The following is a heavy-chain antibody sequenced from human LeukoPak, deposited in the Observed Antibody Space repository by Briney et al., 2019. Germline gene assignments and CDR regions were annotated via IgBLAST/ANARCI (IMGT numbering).Heavy chain of an antibody. CDR1: GGSISSYY. V-gene: IGHV4-4*09. CDR2: IYTSGST. Sequence: PSETLSLTCTVSGGSISSYYWSWIRQPPGKGLEWIGYIYTSGSTNYNPSLKSRVTISVDTSKNQFSLKLSSVTAADTAVYYCARLVNWFDPWGQGTLVTVSS. CDR3: ARLVNWFDP. D-gene: IGHD2-2*01. J-gene: IGHJ5*02.